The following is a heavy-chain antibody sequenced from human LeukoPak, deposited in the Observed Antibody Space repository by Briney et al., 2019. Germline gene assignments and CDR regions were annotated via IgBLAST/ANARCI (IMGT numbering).Heavy chain of an antibody. V-gene: IGHV3-23*01. D-gene: IGHD6-13*01. CDR3: ARDTGYSSSWYVSWDY. CDR2: ISGSGGST. Sequence: PGGSLRLSCAASGFTFSSYAMSWVRQAPGKGLEWVSGISGSGGSTYYADSVKGRFTISRDNAKNSLYLQMNSLRAEDTAVYYCARDTGYSSSWYVSWDYWGQGTLVTVSS. CDR1: GFTFSSYA. J-gene: IGHJ4*02.